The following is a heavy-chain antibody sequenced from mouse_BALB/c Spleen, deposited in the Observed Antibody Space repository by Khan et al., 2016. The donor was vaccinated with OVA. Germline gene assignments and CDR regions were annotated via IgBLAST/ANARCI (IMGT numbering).Heavy chain of an antibody. D-gene: IGHD1-1*01. J-gene: IGHJ4*01. CDR3: ASANDCGRYCYAMDY. CDR2: ISPGSGST. CDR1: GYTFTSYW. Sequence: DLVKPAASVKLSCKASGYTFTSYWINWIKQRPGQGLEWIGRISPGSGSTYYNEVFKGQATLTVDTSSSKAYLQLSSLSSEDSAADSCASANDCGRYCYAMDYWGQGTSVTVSS. V-gene: IGHV1S41*01.